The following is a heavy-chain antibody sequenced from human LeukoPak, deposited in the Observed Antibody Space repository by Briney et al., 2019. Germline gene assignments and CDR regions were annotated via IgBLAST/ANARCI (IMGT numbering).Heavy chain of an antibody. Sequence: PGGSLRLSCAASGFTFSSYSMNWVRQAPGKGLEWVSYISRSSGTIYYADSVKGRFTISRDNAKNSLYLQMNSLRAEDTAVYYFARDPSCSSSVDYRGQRTPVTVAS. V-gene: IGHV3-48*01. CDR3: ARDPSCSSSVDY. J-gene: IGHJ4*02. CDR2: ISRSSGTI. D-gene: IGHD6-6*01. CDR1: GFTFSSYS.